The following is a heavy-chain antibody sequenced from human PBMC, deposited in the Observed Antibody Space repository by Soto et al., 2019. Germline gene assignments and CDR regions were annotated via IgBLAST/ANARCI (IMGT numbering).Heavy chain of an antibody. D-gene: IGHD2-15*01. CDR1: GGSISSYY. V-gene: IGHV4-59*01. CDR2: IYYSGST. Sequence: PSETLSLTCTVSGGSISSYYWSWIRQPPGKGLEWIGYIYYSGSTNYNPSLKSRVTISVDTSKNQFSLKLSSVTAADTAVYYCGGYCSGGSCYGNFDYWGQGTLVNVSS. J-gene: IGHJ4*02. CDR3: GGYCSGGSCYGNFDY.